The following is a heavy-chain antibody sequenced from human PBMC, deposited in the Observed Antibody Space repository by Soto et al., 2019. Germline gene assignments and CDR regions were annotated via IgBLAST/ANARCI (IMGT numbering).Heavy chain of an antibody. V-gene: IGHV4-39*01. D-gene: IGHD3-9*01. J-gene: IGHJ4*02. Sequence: ASGPLCLPCSVSCGSIKSHKYYWGRIRQPPGKGLEWIGSIYFRGNTYYNPSLQTRVTISLDKSKSQFSLKLNSVTAADSAVYFCARLEGLATISYYFDFWGQGALVTVSS. CDR2: IYFRGNT. CDR3: ARLEGLATISYYFDF. CDR1: CGSIKSHKYY.